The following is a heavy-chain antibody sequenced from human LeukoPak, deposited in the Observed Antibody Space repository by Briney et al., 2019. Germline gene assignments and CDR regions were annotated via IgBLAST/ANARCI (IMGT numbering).Heavy chain of an antibody. CDR2: INPSGGNT. D-gene: IGHD3-16*01. V-gene: IGHV1-46*01. J-gene: IGHJ6*03. CDR1: RYTLTDYY. CDR3: AREGYASEWHLPYYYFYMDV. Sequence: GASVKVSCKASRYTLTDYYIHWVRQAPGQGLEWMGIINPSGGNTNNAQKFQGRVTLTRDMSTSTVYMELSSLRSEDTAVYYCAREGYASEWHLPYYYFYMDVWGKGTTVTVSS.